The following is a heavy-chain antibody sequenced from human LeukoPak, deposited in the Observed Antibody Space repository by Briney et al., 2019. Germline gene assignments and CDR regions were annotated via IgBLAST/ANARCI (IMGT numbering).Heavy chain of an antibody. CDR2: ISGSGGST. CDR3: AKDDDGHHHGVDH. J-gene: IGHJ4*02. D-gene: IGHD4-17*01. CDR1: GFTFSDYA. Sequence: GGSLRLSCAPSGFTFSDYAMTWVRQAPGQGQEWVSGISGSGGSTYSADSVKGRFTISRDNSMNTLYLQMSSLRADDTALYYCAKDDDGHHHGVDHWGQGTLVTVSS. V-gene: IGHV3-23*01.